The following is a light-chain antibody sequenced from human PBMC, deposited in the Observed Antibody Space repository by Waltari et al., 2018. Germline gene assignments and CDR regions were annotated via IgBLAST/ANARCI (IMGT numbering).Light chain of an antibody. CDR3: QQYDISPFT. V-gene: IGKV3-20*01. Sequence: EIVLTQSPGTLSLSPGERATPSCRASQTVRTTYLAWYQQKPGQAPTLLIYGASSRATGIPDRFSGSGSGTDFSLTISSLEPEDFAVYYCQQYDISPFTFGGGTKVEIK. CDR1: QTVRTTY. CDR2: GAS. J-gene: IGKJ4*01.